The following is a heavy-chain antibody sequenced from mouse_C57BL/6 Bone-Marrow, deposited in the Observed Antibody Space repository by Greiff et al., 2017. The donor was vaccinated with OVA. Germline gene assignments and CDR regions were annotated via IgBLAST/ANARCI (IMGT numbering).Heavy chain of an antibody. V-gene: IGHV1-76*01. CDR2: IYPGSGNT. CDR1: GYTFTDYY. Sequence: QVQLQQSGAELVRPGASVKLSCKASGYTFTDYYINWVKQRPGQGLEWIARIYPGSGNTYYNEKFKGKATLTAEKSSSTAYMQLSSLTSEDSAVYFCAREDGWAWFAYWGQGTLVTVSA. CDR3: AREDGWAWFAY. J-gene: IGHJ3*01. D-gene: IGHD2-3*01.